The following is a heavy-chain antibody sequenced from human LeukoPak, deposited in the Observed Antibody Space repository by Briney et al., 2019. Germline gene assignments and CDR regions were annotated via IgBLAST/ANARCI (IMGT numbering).Heavy chain of an antibody. V-gene: IGHV4-59*01. CDR1: GGSISGYY. CDR2: IYYSGST. D-gene: IGHD3-16*01. J-gene: IGHJ4*02. Sequence: SETLSLTCTVSGGSISGYYWSWIRQPPGKGLEWIGYIYYSGSTNYNPSLKSRVTISVDTSKNQFSLKLSSVTAADTAVYYCARVAGRPFGGYYFDYWGQGTLVTVSS. CDR3: ARVAGRPFGGYYFDY.